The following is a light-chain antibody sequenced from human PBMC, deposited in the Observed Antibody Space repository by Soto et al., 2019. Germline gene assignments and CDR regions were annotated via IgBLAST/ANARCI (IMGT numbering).Light chain of an antibody. Sequence: QSVLTQPPSASGTPGQSVTISCTGSSSDVGGYNYVSWYQQHPGKAPKLLIYEVSKPPSGVPDPLAGSKSGNTASLTVSGLPAEDEAYYYCSSYGGSNTVVFGGGTKLTVL. J-gene: IGLJ2*01. V-gene: IGLV2-8*01. CDR1: SSDVGGYNY. CDR3: SSYGGSNTVV. CDR2: EVS.